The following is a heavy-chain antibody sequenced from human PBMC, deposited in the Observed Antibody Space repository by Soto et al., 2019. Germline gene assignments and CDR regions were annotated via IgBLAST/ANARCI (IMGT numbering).Heavy chain of an antibody. J-gene: IGHJ4*02. Sequence: GGSLRLSCAASGFTVSSNYMSWVRQAPGKGLEWVSVIYSGGSTYYADSVKGRFTISRDNSKNTLYLQMNSLRAEDTAVYYCARDSGLSMVRGVIIFDYWGQGTLVTVSS. V-gene: IGHV3-66*01. CDR1: GFTVSSNY. CDR2: IYSGGST. D-gene: IGHD3-10*01. CDR3: ARDSGLSMVRGVIIFDY.